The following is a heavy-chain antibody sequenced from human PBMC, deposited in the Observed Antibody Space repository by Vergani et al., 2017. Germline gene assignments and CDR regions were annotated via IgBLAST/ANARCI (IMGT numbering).Heavy chain of an antibody. CDR3: ARPYYYGSGYYFDY. CDR1: GGSISSSSYY. D-gene: IGHD3-10*01. CDR2: IYYNGST. Sequence: QLQLQESGPGLVKPSETLSLTCTVSGGSISSSSYYWGWIRQPPGKGLEWIGSIYYNGSTYYNPSLKSRVTISVDTSKNQFSLKLCPVTAADTAVYYCARPYYYGSGYYFDYWGQGTLVTVSS. V-gene: IGHV4-39*07. J-gene: IGHJ4*02.